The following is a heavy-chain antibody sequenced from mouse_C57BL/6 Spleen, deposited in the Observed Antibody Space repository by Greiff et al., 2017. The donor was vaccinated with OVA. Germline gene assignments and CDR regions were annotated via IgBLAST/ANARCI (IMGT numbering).Heavy chain of an antibody. D-gene: IGHD2-3*01. CDR2: IYPGDGDT. CDR1: GYAFSSYW. V-gene: IGHV1-80*01. CDR3: ARRGYSYWYFDV. Sequence: VQVVESGAELVKPGASVKISCKASGYAFSSYWMNWVKQRPGKGLEWIGQIYPGDGDTNYNGKFKGKATLTADKSSSTAYMQLSSLTSEDSAVYFCARRGYSYWYFDVWGTGTTVTVSS. J-gene: IGHJ1*03.